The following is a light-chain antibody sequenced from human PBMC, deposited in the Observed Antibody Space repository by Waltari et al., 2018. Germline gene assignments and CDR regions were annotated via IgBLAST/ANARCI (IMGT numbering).Light chain of an antibody. V-gene: IGKV3-20*01. CDR2: AAS. CDR3: QNHERLPAT. J-gene: IGKJ1*01. CDR1: QSVRKY. Sequence: EVVLTQSPGTLSLSPGERATFHFRASQSVRKYLAWYQQRPGQAPRLLIYAASPRATGIPDRFSGSGSGTDFSLTISRLEPEDFAVYYCQNHERLPATFGQGTKVEIK.